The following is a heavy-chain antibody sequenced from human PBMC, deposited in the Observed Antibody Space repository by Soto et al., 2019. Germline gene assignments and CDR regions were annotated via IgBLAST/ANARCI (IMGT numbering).Heavy chain of an antibody. CDR1: GGSISSGGYY. D-gene: IGHD3-22*01. CDR3: ARPRRDSSGYCVDS. J-gene: IGHJ4*02. CDR2: IYYSGST. Sequence: QVQLQESGPGLMKPSQTLSLTCTVSGGSISSGGYYWIWIRQHPGKGLEWIGYIYYSGSTYYNPSLKSRVTISVDTSKNQFSLELSSVTAADTAVYYCARPRRDSSGYCVDSWGQGTLVIFSS. V-gene: IGHV4-31*03.